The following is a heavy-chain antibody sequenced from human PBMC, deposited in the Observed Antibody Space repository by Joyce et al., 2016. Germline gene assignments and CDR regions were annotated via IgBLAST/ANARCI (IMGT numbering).Heavy chain of an antibody. CDR2: MSYEATYKDRRNK. J-gene: IGHJ2*01. CDR1: GFTFSSYG. D-gene: IGHD2/OR15-2a*01. CDR3: AKDSQVSNWYFDL. V-gene: IGHV3-30*18. Sequence: QAQLVESGGGVVQPGRSLRLSCAASGFTFSSYGMHWVRQAPGKGMEWVEVMSYEATYKDRRNKYYADSVKGRFTISRDNSKNTLYLQMNSLRPDDTAVYYCAKDSQVSNWYFDLWGRGSLVTVSS.